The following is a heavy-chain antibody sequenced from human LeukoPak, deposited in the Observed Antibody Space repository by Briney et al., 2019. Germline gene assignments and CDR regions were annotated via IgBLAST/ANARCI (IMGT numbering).Heavy chain of an antibody. J-gene: IGHJ6*02. CDR2: ISSSGSTI. V-gene: IGHV3-48*03. CDR1: GFASSSDG. Sequence: GGSLRVSCAESGFASSSDGVYWVREALGKGLEWVSCISSSGSTIYYADSVKGRFTISRDNAKNSLYLQMNSLRAEDTAVYYCATHNSPTVYYYYYGMDVWGQGTTVTVAS. CDR3: ATHNSPTVYYYYYGMDV. D-gene: IGHD4-11*01.